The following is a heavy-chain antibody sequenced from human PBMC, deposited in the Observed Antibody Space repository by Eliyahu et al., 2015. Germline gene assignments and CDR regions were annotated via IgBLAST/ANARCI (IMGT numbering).Heavy chain of an antibody. CDR3: TTVSHCGDDTCYDYYYGMDV. V-gene: IGHV3-15*01. D-gene: IGHD2-21*01. CDR2: IKSTADGGTI. CDR1: GFTXXXAW. Sequence: EVQLVESGGGLVKPGESLKLSXVGSGFTXXXAWMTWVRQAPGKGLEWIGRIKSTADGGTIDYAAPVKGRFSISRDDSRNTLYLHLNSLETEDTAVYYCTTVSHCGDDTCYDYYYGMDVWGQGTTVTVSS. J-gene: IGHJ6*02.